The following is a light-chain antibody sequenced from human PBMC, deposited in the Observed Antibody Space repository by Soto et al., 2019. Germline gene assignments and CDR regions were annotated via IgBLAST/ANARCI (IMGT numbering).Light chain of an antibody. Sequence: QSVLTQPASVSGSPGQSITISCTGPSSDVGSYNLVSWYQQHPGKAPKLMIYEVSKRPSGVSNRFSGSKSGNTASLTISGLQAEDEAEYYCCSYATSSTLLFGGGTQLTVL. CDR1: SSDVGSYNL. J-gene: IGLJ3*02. CDR2: EVS. CDR3: CSYATSSTLL. V-gene: IGLV2-23*02.